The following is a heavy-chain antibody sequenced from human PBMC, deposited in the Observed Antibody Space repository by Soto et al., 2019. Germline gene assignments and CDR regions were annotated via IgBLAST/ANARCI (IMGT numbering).Heavy chain of an antibody. J-gene: IGHJ4*02. V-gene: IGHV3-30-3*01. CDR2: ISYDGSNK. Sequence: GGSLRLSCAASGFTFSSYAMHWVRQAPGKGLEWVAVISYDGSNKYYADSVKGRFTISRDNSKNTLYLQMNSLRAEDTAVYYCARGVGGDIVLVPAPYTVGNLDYWGQGTLVTVSS. CDR1: GFTFSSYA. CDR3: ARGVGGDIVLVPAPYTVGNLDY. D-gene: IGHD2-2*01.